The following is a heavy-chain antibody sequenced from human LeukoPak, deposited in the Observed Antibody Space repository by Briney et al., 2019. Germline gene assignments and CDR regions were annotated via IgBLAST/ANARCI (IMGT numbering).Heavy chain of an antibody. V-gene: IGHV3-23*01. J-gene: IGHJ4*02. CDR2: ISDSGGST. D-gene: IGHD6-13*01. Sequence: GGSLRLSCAASGFSFSNYAMSWVRQAPGKGLEWVSAISDSGGSTYYADSVKGWFTISRDNSKNTLNLQMNSLRGEDTAVYYCAKGFTSSWNYYFDYWGQGTLVTVSS. CDR3: AKGFTSSWNYYFDY. CDR1: GFSFSNYA.